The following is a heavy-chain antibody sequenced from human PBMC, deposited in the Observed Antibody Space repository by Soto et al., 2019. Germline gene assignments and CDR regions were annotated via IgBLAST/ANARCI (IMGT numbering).Heavy chain of an antibody. CDR2: MNPNTGNI. CDR3: TREAIVAENWFDP. D-gene: IGHD2-21*01. V-gene: IGHV1-3*01. Sequence: QVQLVQSGAEVKRPGASVKISCRASGYTFVDYALHLVRQAPGQGLEWVGWMNPNTGNIKYSHNFEDRVSITRDRATSPAYMELRGLRSEDTAVYFCTREAIVAENWFDPWGQGTLVTVSS. CDR1: GYTFVDYA. J-gene: IGHJ5*02.